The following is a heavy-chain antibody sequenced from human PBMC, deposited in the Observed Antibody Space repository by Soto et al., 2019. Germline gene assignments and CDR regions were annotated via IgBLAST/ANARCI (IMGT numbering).Heavy chain of an antibody. CDR3: ARDNDRLQLGGNYYYILDV. Sequence: QVQLVQSGAEMKEPGSSVKVSCKTSGGTFGSSAISRLRQAPGQGLEWMGGIIPLFRTPDYAQKFQGRVTIAADESTSTAYMELSSLRYEDTAVYYCARDNDRLQLGGNYYYILDVWGQGTTITVSS. CDR1: GGTFGSSA. CDR2: IIPLFRTP. J-gene: IGHJ6*02. V-gene: IGHV1-69*12. D-gene: IGHD4-4*01.